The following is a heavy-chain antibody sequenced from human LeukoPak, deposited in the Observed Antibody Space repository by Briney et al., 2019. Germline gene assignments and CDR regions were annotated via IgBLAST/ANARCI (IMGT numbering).Heavy chain of an antibody. CDR2: IGVRGDT. D-gene: IGHD2-8*02. V-gene: IGHV3-13*01. Sequence: GGSLRLSCAASGFSFRTYDMHWVRHGTGKGLEWVSGIGVRGDTHYPGSVKGRFTISRENAENSLYLQVNSLRVGDTAVYYCARAARFLESTGAHAFDLWGQGTMVTVSS. CDR3: ARAARFLESTGAHAFDL. J-gene: IGHJ3*01. CDR1: GFSFRTYD.